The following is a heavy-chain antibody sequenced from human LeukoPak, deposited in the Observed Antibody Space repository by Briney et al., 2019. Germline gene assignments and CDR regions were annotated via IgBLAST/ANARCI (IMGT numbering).Heavy chain of an antibody. V-gene: IGHV1-8*01. Sequence: ASVKVSCKASGYTFTSYDINWVRQATGQGLEWMGWMNPNSGKTGNAQKFQGRVTMTRNTSISTAYMELSSLRSEDTAVYYCAREGSYGYLFDYWGQGTLVTVSS. J-gene: IGHJ4*02. CDR3: AREGSYGYLFDY. D-gene: IGHD5-18*01. CDR1: GYTFTSYD. CDR2: MNPNSGKT.